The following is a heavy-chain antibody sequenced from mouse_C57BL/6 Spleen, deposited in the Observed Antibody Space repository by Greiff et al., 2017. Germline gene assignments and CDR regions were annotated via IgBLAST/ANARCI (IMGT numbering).Heavy chain of an antibody. CDR1: GFTFSDYY. CDR3: ARGLYRSSYAMDY. D-gene: IGHD1-1*01. J-gene: IGHJ4*01. Sequence: EVQRVESEGGLVQPGSSMKLSCTASGFTFSDYYMAWVRQVPEKGLEWVANINYDGSSTYYLDSLKSRFIISRDNAKNILYLQMSSLKSEDTATYYCARGLYRSSYAMDYWGQGTSVTVSS. V-gene: IGHV5-16*01. CDR2: INYDGSST.